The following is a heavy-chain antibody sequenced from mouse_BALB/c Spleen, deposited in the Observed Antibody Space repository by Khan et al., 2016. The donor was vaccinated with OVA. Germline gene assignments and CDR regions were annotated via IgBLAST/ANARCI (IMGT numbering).Heavy chain of an antibody. Sequence: QVQLKQSGAELVRPGASVKLSCKASGYTFTSYWMNWVKQRPGQGLEWIGMIDPSDSETHYNQIFKDTATLTVDKSSSTAYMQLSSLTSEDSAVYYCARREKYGYDPSWFAYWGQGTLVTVSA. J-gene: IGHJ3*01. V-gene: IGHV1-61*01. CDR2: IDPSDSET. CDR3: ARREKYGYDPSWFAY. D-gene: IGHD2-2*01. CDR1: GYTFTSYW.